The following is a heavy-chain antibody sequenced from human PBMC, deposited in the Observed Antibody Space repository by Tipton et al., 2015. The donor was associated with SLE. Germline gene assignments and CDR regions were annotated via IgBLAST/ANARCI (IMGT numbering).Heavy chain of an antibody. V-gene: IGHV4-39*07. CDR3: AKDRSYWELFFDH. CDR2: IYYSGIT. J-gene: IGHJ4*02. D-gene: IGHD1-26*01. Sequence: TLSLTCTASGGSINNTSSYWGFIRLPPGKGLEWIGSIYYSGITQYNPSLKSRVTISVDTSKNQFSLRLNSVSAADTAVYYCAKDRSYWELFFDHWGQGTLVTVSS. CDR1: GGSINNTSSY.